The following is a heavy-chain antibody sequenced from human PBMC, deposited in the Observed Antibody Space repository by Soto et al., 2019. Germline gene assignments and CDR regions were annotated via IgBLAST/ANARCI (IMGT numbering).Heavy chain of an antibody. Sequence: QVQLVQSGAEVKKPGASVKVSCKASGYTFTSYYMHWVRQAPGQGLEWMGIINPSGGSTSYAQKFQGRVTMTRDTSTSTVYMELSSLRSEDTAVYYCARDASPSIAVAFNWFDPWGQGTLVTVSS. CDR1: GYTFTSYY. CDR2: INPSGGST. J-gene: IGHJ5*02. V-gene: IGHV1-46*01. D-gene: IGHD6-19*01. CDR3: ARDASPSIAVAFNWFDP.